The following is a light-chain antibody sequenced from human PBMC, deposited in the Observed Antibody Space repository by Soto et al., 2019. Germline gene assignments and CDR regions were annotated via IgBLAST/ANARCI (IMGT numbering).Light chain of an antibody. Sequence: SYELTQPPSVSVTPGKTARISCGRNDIATKSVHWYLQKPGQAPVLVIYYDGDRPSGVPERFSGSNSENTATLTISRVEAGDEADYYCQVWDSASDHVVFGGGTKLTVL. CDR1: DIATKS. CDR3: QVWDSASDHVV. V-gene: IGLV3-21*04. CDR2: YDG. J-gene: IGLJ2*01.